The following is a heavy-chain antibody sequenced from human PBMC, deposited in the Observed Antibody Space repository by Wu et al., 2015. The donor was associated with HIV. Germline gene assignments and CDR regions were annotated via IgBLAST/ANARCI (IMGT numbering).Heavy chain of an antibody. CDR1: GYTFSDYY. CDR3: ARSVKWDRDAFDI. V-gene: IGHV1-2*02. CDR2: INSNRGGT. D-gene: IGHD1-26*01. J-gene: IGHJ3*02. Sequence: QVQLLQSGAEVKKPGASVMVSCKASGYTFSDYYIYWVRQAPGQGPEWMGWINSNRGGTKYAQKFQGRVTMTRDTAVNTAYMELNSLTSDDTAVYYCARSVKWDRDAFDIWGQGTMVTVSS.